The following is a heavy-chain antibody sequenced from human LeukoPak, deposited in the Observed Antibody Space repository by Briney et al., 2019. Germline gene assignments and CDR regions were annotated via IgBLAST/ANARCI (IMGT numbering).Heavy chain of an antibody. V-gene: IGHV3-74*03. CDR2: IKFDGSDT. J-gene: IGHJ6*02. Sequence: GESLKLSCAASGFSLSNYWMYWVRQIAGKGLEWVSRIKFDGSDTTYADPVKGRFTISRDNAKNTLYLQMNSLRADDTAVYYCARDLGYDSSNGYRFGMDVWGRGTTVTVSS. D-gene: IGHD3-22*01. CDR3: ARDLGYDSSNGYRFGMDV. CDR1: GFSLSNYW.